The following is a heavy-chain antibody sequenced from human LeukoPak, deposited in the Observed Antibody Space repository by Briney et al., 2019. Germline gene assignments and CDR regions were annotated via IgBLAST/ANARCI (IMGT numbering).Heavy chain of an antibody. CDR3: ARDPADRDHYYYYGMDV. V-gene: IGHV1-2*02. CDR2: INPNSGGT. J-gene: IGHJ6*02. CDR1: GFTFSSYG. Sequence: GGSLRLSCAASGFTFSSYGMHWVRQAPGQGLEWMGWINPNSGGTNYAQKFQGRVTMTRDTSISTAYMELSRLRSDDTAVYYCARDPADRDHYYYYGMDVWGQGTTVTVSS.